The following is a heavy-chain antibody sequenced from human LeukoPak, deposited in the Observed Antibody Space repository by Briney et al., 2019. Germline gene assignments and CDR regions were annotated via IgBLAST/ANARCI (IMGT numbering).Heavy chain of an antibody. CDR2: INPNSGGT. V-gene: IGHV1-2*02. D-gene: IGHD6-19*01. J-gene: IGHJ4*02. CDR1: GYTFSDYY. CDR3: ARDPSYSSGWGSFDY. Sequence: ASVEVSCKASGYTFSDYYIHWVRQAPGQGLEWMGWINPNSGGTNFVQKFQGRVTVTRDTSISTVYMELSRLRSDDTAVYYCARDPSYSSGWGSFDYWGQGTLVTVSS.